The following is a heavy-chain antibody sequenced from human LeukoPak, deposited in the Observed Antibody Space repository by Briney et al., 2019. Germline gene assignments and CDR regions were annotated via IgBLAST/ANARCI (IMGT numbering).Heavy chain of an antibody. CDR3: AREGGWGSPAGY. Sequence: GGSLRLSCAASGFTFSSYWMTWVRQAPGKGLEWVANIKQDGSEENYVDSVKGRFTISRDNAKDSLYLQMNSLRAEDTAVYFCAREGGWGSPAGYWGQGTLVTVSS. J-gene: IGHJ4*02. V-gene: IGHV3-7*01. D-gene: IGHD2-2*01. CDR1: GFTFSSYW. CDR2: IKQDGSEE.